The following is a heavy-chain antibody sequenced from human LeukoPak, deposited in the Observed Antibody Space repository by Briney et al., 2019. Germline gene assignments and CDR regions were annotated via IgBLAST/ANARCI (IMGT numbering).Heavy chain of an antibody. CDR1: GDSISSYY. CDR3: ARHVTISGPYDASDI. J-gene: IGHJ3*02. Sequence: PSETLSLTCTVPGDSISSYYWSWLRQPPRKGLEWIGYIYYSGGTDYNPSPKSRVTISADTSKNQFSLKLRSVTAADTAVYYCARHVTISGPYDASDIWGQGTMVTVS. CDR2: IYYSGGT. V-gene: IGHV4-59*08. D-gene: IGHD5-24*01.